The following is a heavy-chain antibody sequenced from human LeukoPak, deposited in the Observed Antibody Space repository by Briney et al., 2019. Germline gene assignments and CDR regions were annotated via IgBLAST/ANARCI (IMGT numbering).Heavy chain of an antibody. CDR1: GGSVSSGSYY. Sequence: SETLSLTGTVSGGSVSSGSYYWSWIRQPPGKGLEWIGYIYYSGSTNYNPSLKSRVTISVDTSKNQFSLKLSSVTAADTAVYYCARVQYATGTQNLDYWGQGTLVTVSS. CDR3: ARVQYATGTQNLDY. J-gene: IGHJ4*02. CDR2: IYYSGST. V-gene: IGHV4-61*01. D-gene: IGHD1-1*01.